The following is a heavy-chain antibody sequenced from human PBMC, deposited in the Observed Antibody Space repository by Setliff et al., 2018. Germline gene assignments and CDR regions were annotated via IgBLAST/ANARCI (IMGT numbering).Heavy chain of an antibody. CDR1: GYSISSDYY. J-gene: IGHJ3*02. CDR3: ARALGYCSRTSCYADPFDI. D-gene: IGHD2-2*01. Sequence: ASETLSLTCAVSGYSISSDYYWGWIRQPPGKGLEWIGSMYHSGSTYYNPSLKSRVTISVDTSKNQFSLKLNYVTAADTAVYYCARALGYCSRTSCYADPFDIWGQGTMVTVS. CDR2: MYHSGST. V-gene: IGHV4-38-2*01.